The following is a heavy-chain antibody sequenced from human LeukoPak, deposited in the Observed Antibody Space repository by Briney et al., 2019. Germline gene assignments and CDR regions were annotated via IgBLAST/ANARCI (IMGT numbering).Heavy chain of an antibody. V-gene: IGHV1-2*02. CDR1: GYTFIDYY. J-gene: IGHJ4*02. Sequence: ASVKVSCKASGYTFIDYYMHWVRQAPGQGLDWMGWINPISGGTNYAQKFQGRVTMTRDTSINIAYMELSRPTSDDTAVYYCETRDVVTAERVDWGQGTLVTVSS. CDR3: ETRDVVTAERVD. CDR2: INPISGGT. D-gene: IGHD2-21*02.